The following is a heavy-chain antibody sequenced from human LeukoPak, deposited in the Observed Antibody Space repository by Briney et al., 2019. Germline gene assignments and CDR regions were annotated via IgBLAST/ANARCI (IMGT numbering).Heavy chain of an antibody. J-gene: IGHJ4*02. Sequence: GGSLRLSCAASGFTFSSCMHWVRQAPGKGLVWVSRINSDGSSTTYADSVKGRFTISRDNAKNTLYLQMNSLRAEDTAVYYCARTKYTYASHFDYWGQGTLVTVSS. V-gene: IGHV3-74*01. D-gene: IGHD5-18*01. CDR2: INSDGSST. CDR3: ARTKYTYASHFDY. CDR1: GFTFSSC.